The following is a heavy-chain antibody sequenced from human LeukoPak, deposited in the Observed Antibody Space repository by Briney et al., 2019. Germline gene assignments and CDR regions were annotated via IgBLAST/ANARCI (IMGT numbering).Heavy chain of an antibody. CDR1: GFTFSSYA. V-gene: IGHV3-30*04. Sequence: GGPLRLSCAAPGFTFSSYAFHWVRQAPGKGLEWVAVISYDGTDEYYADSVKGRFTISRDDSNNTLYLQMSSLRLEDTAVYYCARPKREYFYYYFMDVWGKGTTVTVSS. CDR3: ARPKREYFYYYFMDV. D-gene: IGHD2/OR15-2a*01. J-gene: IGHJ6*03. CDR2: ISYDGTDE.